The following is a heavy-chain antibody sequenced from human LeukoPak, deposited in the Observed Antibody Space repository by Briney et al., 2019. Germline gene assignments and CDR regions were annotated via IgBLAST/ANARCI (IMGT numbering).Heavy chain of an antibody. Sequence: SETLSLTCTVSGGSISSYYWSWIRQPPGKGLEWIGYIYYSGSTNYNPSLKSRVTISVDTSKNQFSLKLSSVTAADTAVYYCARASGSSWYFPDAFDIWGQGTMVTVSS. CDR3: ARASGSSWYFPDAFDI. CDR1: GGSISSYY. D-gene: IGHD6-13*01. J-gene: IGHJ3*02. CDR2: IYYSGST. V-gene: IGHV4-59*01.